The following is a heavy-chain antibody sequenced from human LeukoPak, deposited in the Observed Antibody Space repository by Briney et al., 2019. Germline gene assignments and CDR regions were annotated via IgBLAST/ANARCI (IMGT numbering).Heavy chain of an antibody. D-gene: IGHD3-22*01. J-gene: IGHJ4*02. V-gene: IGHV3-23*01. CDR2: LCGNGGST. Sequence: GGSLRLSCAASGFTFSSYAMSWVRQAPGMGLAWVSDLCGNGGSTYYADSVKGRFTISRDNSKNTLYLQMNSLRAEDTGVYYCAKIGSDLSITMIVVVHFDYWGQGTLVTVSS. CDR1: GFTFSSYA. CDR3: AKIGSDLSITMIVVVHFDY.